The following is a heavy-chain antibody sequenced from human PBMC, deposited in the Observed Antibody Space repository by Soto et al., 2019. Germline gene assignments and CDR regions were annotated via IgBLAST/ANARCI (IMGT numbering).Heavy chain of an antibody. CDR1: GGSISSYY. V-gene: IGHV4-59*08. D-gene: IGHD3-10*01. J-gene: IGHJ4*02. Sequence: SETLALTCTVSGGSISSYYWTWIRQPPGKGLEWIGFIYNSGSTHYNPSLRSRVTISVDTSKNQFSLKLRSVTAADTAVYYCASMGYHYGSGSYPLDYWGQGTLVTVSS. CDR3: ASMGYHYGSGSYPLDY. CDR2: IYNSGST.